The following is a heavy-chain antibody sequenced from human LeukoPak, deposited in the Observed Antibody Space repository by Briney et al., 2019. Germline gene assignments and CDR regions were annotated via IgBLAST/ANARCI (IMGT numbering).Heavy chain of an antibody. CDR1: GGSISSYY. Sequence: SETLSLTCIVSGGSISSYYWSWIRQPPGKGLEWIGYIYYSGSTNYNPSLKSRVTISVDTSKNQFSLKLSSVTAADTAVYYCASSMVVAATAFDIWGQGTMVTVSS. D-gene: IGHD2-15*01. V-gene: IGHV4-59*01. CDR2: IYYSGST. J-gene: IGHJ3*02. CDR3: ASSMVVAATAFDI.